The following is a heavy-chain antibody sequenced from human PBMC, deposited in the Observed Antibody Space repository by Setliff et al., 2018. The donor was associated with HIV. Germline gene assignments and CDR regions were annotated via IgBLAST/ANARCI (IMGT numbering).Heavy chain of an antibody. D-gene: IGHD3-22*01. V-gene: IGHV4-59*08. CDR1: GGSISSHY. CDR3: ARCSYDSSGRRGAFDI. Sequence: PSETLSLTCTVSGGSISSHYWSWIRQPPGKGLEWIASISHSGSTYHNPSLKSRVTISVDTSKKQFSLKLSSVTAADTAVYYCARCSYDSSGRRGAFDIWGQGTMVTVSS. CDR2: ISHSGST. J-gene: IGHJ3*02.